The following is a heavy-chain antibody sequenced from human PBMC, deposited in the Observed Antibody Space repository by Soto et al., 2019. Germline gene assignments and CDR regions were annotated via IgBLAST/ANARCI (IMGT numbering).Heavy chain of an antibody. V-gene: IGHV1-2*04. J-gene: IGHJ4*02. CDR1: GYTFTGYY. D-gene: IGHD3-16*02. Sequence: ASVKVSCKASGYTFTGYYMHWVRQAPGQGLEWMGWINPNSGGTNYAQKFQGWVTMTRDTSISTAYMELSRLRSDDTAVYYCARGSPLLITFGGVIVIGSPEFDYWGQGTLVTVSS. CDR3: ARGSPLLITFGGVIVIGSPEFDY. CDR2: INPNSGGT.